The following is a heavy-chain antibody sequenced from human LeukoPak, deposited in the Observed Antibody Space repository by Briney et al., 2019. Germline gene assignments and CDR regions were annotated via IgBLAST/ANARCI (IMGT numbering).Heavy chain of an antibody. V-gene: IGHV3-30*18. J-gene: IGHJ3*02. CDR3: AKDSSSWYVVAFDI. D-gene: IGHD6-13*01. CDR1: GFTFSSYG. CDR2: ISYDGSNK. Sequence: GRSLRLSCAASGFTFSSYGMHWVRQAPGKGLEWVAVISYDGSNKFYADSVKGRFTISRDSSKNTLYLQMNSLRAEDTAVYYCAKDSSSWYVVAFDIWGQGTMVTVSS.